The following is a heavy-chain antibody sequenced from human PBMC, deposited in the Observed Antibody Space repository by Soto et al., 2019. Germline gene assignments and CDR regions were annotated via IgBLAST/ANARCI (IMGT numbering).Heavy chain of an antibody. CDR1: GGSISSYY. D-gene: IGHD3-10*01. J-gene: IGHJ6*02. CDR2: IYYSGST. V-gene: IGHV4-59*08. Sequence: SETLSLTCTVSGGSISSYYWSWIRQPPGKGLEWIGYIYYSGSTNYNPSLKSRVTISVDTSKNQFSLKLSSVTAADTAVYYCARHCCGSGSYYTMDVWGQGTTVTVSS. CDR3: ARHCCGSGSYYTMDV.